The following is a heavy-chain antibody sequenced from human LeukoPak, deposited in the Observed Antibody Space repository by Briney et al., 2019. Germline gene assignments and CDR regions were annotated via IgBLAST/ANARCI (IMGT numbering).Heavy chain of an antibody. CDR2: INPNSGGT. CDR1: GYTFTGYY. J-gene: IGHJ4*02. V-gene: IGHV1-2*06. CDR3: ATYGRDGYNAPFDY. Sequence: ASVKLSCKASGYTFTGYYMHWVRQAPGQGLEWMGRINPNSGGTNYAQKFQGRVTMTRDTSNSTAYMELSRLRSDDTAVYYCATYGRDGYNAPFDYWGQGTLVTVSS. D-gene: IGHD5-24*01.